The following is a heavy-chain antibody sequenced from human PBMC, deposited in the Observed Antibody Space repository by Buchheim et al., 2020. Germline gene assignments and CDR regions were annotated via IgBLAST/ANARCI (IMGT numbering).Heavy chain of an antibody. CDR2: INQDGSEK. Sequence: EVQLVESGGGLVQPGGSLRLSCAGSGFTFSAYWMSWVRQTPGKGLEWVAIINQDGSEKYYVDSVKGRFTISRDNAKNSLYLEMNSLKGEDTALYYCVRTKDRGDHWSQGTL. D-gene: IGHD2-15*01. J-gene: IGHJ5*02. V-gene: IGHV3-7*01. CDR3: VRTKDRGDH. CDR1: GFTFSAYW.